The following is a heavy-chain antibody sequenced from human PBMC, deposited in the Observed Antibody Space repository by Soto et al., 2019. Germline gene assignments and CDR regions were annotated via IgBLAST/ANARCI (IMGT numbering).Heavy chain of an antibody. V-gene: IGHV4-30-2*01. CDR3: ARGQVVAAQP. CDR1: GGSISSGGYS. CDR2: IYHCGST. Sequence: QLQLQESGSGLVKPSQTLSLTCAVSGGSISSGGYSWSWIRQPPGKGLEWIGYIYHCGSTYYNPSLKSRVTISVDRSKHQVSLKLSSVTAADTAVYSCARGQVVAAQPWGPGTLVTVSS. D-gene: IGHD2-15*01. J-gene: IGHJ5*02.